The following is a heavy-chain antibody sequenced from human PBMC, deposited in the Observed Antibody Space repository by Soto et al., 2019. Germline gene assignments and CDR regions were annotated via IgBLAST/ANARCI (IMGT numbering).Heavy chain of an antibody. V-gene: IGHV3-11*01. CDR3: ARVERGYSYGAKRQVTYYYYYYMDV. D-gene: IGHD5-18*01. Sequence: GGSLRLSCAASGFTFSDYYMSWIRQAPGKGLEWVSYISSSGSTIYYADSVKGRFTISRDNAKNSLYLQMNSLRAEDTAVYYCARVERGYSYGAKRQVTYYYYYYMDVWGKGTTVTVSS. CDR1: GFTFSDYY. CDR2: ISSSGSTI. J-gene: IGHJ6*03.